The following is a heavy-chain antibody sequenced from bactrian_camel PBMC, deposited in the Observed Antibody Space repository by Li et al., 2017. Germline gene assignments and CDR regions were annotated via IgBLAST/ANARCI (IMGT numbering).Heavy chain of an antibody. CDR3: VKSGLYTVFDFEV. V-gene: IGHV3S1*01. CDR2: IATGSGNT. D-gene: IGHD1*01. J-gene: IGHJ4*01. CDR1: GYTYNRNC. Sequence: VQLVESGGGSVQAGGSLRLSCAASGYTYNRNCMAWFRQAPGKEREGVARIATGSGNTYYADSVKGRFAISRDNAKNTVTLLMNSLKDEDTVLYYCVKSGLYTVFDFEVWGQGTQVTVS.